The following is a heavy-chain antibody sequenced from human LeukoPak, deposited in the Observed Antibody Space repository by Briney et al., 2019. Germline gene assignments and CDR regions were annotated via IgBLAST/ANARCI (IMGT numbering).Heavy chain of an antibody. D-gene: IGHD6-19*01. CDR1: GVSISGLTYL. J-gene: IGHJ4*02. V-gene: IGHV4-39*02. Sequence: SETLSLTCAVSGVSISGLTYLWGWVRHPPGKGLEWIATISNNARPYYNPSLQSRVTISLDTSKDHLSLHLTSVLAADTAIYYCVRRDPGWNYFDYWGQGILVTVSS. CDR3: VRRDPGWNYFDY. CDR2: ISNNARP.